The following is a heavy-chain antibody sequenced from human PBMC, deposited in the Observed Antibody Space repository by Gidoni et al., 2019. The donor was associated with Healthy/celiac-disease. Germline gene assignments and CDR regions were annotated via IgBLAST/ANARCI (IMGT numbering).Heavy chain of an antibody. CDR2: FDPEDGET. D-gene: IGHD1-26*01. CDR3: ATGWGGATRGWFDP. V-gene: IGHV1-24*01. Sequence: QVQLVQSGAEVKKPGASVKVSCKASGYTRTELSMHWVRQAPGNGIEWMGGFDPEDGETIYAQKFQGRVTMTEDTSTDTAYMQLSSLRSEDTAVYYCATGWGGATRGWFDPWGQGTLVTVSS. CDR1: GYTRTELS. J-gene: IGHJ5*02.